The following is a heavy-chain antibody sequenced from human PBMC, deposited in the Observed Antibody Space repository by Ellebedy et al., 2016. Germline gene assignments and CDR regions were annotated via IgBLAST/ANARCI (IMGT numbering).Heavy chain of an antibody. V-gene: IGHV1-58*01. CDR3: AADVGYV. Sequence: SVKVSCXASGFTLSRSSVQWIRQPRGQRLEWIGWIVVGSGNTNYARKFQERVTFTRDMPTSTAYMELSSLRSEDTAVYYCAADVGYVWGQGTTVTVSS. J-gene: IGHJ6*02. D-gene: IGHD3-10*01. CDR1: GFTLSRSS. CDR2: IVVGSGNT.